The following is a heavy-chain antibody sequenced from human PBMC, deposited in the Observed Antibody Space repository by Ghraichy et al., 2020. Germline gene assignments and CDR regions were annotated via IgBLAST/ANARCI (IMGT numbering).Heavy chain of an antibody. Sequence: SVQVSCKASGGTASRYDVSWVRQAPGQGLEWMGRTIPSISIANYAPRFQGRLTITTDESSNTAYMELNSLTSDDTAVYFCSRGSPGWPFDFWGQGTLVTVSS. CDR2: TIPSISIA. J-gene: IGHJ4*02. V-gene: IGHV1-69*04. CDR3: SRGSPGWPFDF. D-gene: IGHD6-19*01. CDR1: GGTASRYD.